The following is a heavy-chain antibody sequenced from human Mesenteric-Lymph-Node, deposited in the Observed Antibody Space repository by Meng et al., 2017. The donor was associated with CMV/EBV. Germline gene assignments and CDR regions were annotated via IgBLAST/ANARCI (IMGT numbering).Heavy chain of an antibody. CDR2: IKNKADGGTT. CDR1: GFTFTNAW. Sequence: CAASGFTFTNAWMSWVRQAPGKGLEWVGRIKNKADGGTTDYAAPVKGRLTISRDDSSNTLYVQMNSLKTEDTAVYYCTTDGNWGSDYWGQGTLVTVSS. D-gene: IGHD7-27*01. V-gene: IGHV3-15*01. J-gene: IGHJ4*02. CDR3: TTDGNWGSDY.